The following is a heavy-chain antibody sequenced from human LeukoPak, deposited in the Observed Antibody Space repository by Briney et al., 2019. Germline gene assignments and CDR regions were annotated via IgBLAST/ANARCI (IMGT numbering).Heavy chain of an antibody. CDR2: IKHDGSEK. D-gene: IGHD3-16*01. V-gene: IGHV3-7*01. J-gene: IGHJ4*02. Sequence: QTGGSLRLSCAASGFPFDRYWMSWVRLAPGKGLEWVANIKHDGSEKTSVGSVKGRFTISRNNAENSLYLQMDSLRAEDTAVYYCARQPIYEAYFDFWGQGTLVTVSS. CDR3: ARQPIYEAYFDF. CDR1: GFPFDRYW.